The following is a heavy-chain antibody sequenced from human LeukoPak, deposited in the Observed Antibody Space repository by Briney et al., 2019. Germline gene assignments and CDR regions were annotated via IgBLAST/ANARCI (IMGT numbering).Heavy chain of an antibody. Sequence: GGSLRLSCAASGFTFSSYGMRWVRQAPGKGLEWVSSISTSSSYIYYADSVKGRFTISRDNAKNSLYLQMSSLRAEDTAVYYCARDGPNSGSRRNAFDIWGQGTMVTVSS. J-gene: IGHJ3*02. CDR1: GFTFSSYG. D-gene: IGHD1-26*01. CDR2: ISTSSSYI. CDR3: ARDGPNSGSRRNAFDI. V-gene: IGHV3-21*01.